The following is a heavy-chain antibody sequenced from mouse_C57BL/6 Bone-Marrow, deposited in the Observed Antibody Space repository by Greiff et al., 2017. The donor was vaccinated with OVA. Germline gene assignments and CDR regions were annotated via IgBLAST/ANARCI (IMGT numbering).Heavy chain of an antibody. CDR3: ARRAPYWYFDV. J-gene: IGHJ1*03. V-gene: IGHV5-6*02. D-gene: IGHD3-1*01. CDR2: ISSGGSYP. CDR1: GFTFSSYG. Sequence: EVKLMESGGDLVKPGGSLKLSCAASGFTFSSYGMSWVRQTPDKRLEWVATISSGGSYPYSSDSVTGRFTISRDNAKNTLCLRMSSLKSENTAVYYCARRAPYWYFDVWGTGTTVTVSS.